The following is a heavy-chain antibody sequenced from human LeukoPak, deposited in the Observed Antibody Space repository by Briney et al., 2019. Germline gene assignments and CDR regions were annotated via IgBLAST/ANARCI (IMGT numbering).Heavy chain of an antibody. V-gene: IGHV1-8*03. CDR2: MNPNSGNT. CDR3: ARGDDFWSGSDY. Sequence: ASVKVSCKASGYTFTSYDINWVRQATGQGLEWMGWMNPNSGNTGYAQKFQGRVTITADESTSTAYMELSSLRSEDTAVYYCARGDDFWSGSDYWGQGTLVTVSS. CDR1: GYTFTSYD. J-gene: IGHJ4*02. D-gene: IGHD3-3*01.